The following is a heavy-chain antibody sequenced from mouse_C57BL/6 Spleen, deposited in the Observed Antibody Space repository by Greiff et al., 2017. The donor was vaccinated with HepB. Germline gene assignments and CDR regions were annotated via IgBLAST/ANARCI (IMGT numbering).Heavy chain of an antibody. Sequence: VQLQQSGAELVRPGASVKLSCTASGFNIKDDYMHWVKQRPEQGLEWIGWIDPENGDTEYASKFQGKATITADTSSNTAYLQLSSLTSEDTAVYYCTTWPNLLRLDYWGQGTTLTVSS. V-gene: IGHV14-4*01. D-gene: IGHD1-1*01. CDR2: IDPENGDT. J-gene: IGHJ2*01. CDR1: GFNIKDDY. CDR3: TTWPNLLRLDY.